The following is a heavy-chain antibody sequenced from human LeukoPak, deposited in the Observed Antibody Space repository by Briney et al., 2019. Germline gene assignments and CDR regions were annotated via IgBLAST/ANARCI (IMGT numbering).Heavy chain of an antibody. V-gene: IGHV3-30*18. J-gene: IGHJ4*02. D-gene: IGHD1-26*01. CDR1: GFTFSSYA. CDR2: ISYDGSNK. Sequence: GGSLRLSCAASGFTFSSYAMSWVRQAPGKGLEWVAVISYDGSNKYYADSVKGRFTISRDNSKNTLYLQMNSLRAEDTAVYYCAKNIVGATNYWGQGTLVTVSS. CDR3: AKNIVGATNY.